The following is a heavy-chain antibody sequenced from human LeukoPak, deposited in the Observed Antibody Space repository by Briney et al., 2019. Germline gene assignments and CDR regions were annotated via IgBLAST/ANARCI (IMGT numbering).Heavy chain of an antibody. CDR2: INPNSGGT. Sequence: ASVKVSCKASGGTFSNFGISWVRQAPGQGLEWMGWINPNSGGTNYAQKFQGRVTMTRDTSISTAYMELSRLRSDDTAVYYCASENSIAVAGTLAFDIWGQGTMVTVSS. J-gene: IGHJ3*02. D-gene: IGHD6-19*01. CDR3: ASENSIAVAGTLAFDI. V-gene: IGHV1-2*02. CDR1: GGTFSNFG.